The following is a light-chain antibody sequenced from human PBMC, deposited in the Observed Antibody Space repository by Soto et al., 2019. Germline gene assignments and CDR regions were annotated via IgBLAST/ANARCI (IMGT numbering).Light chain of an antibody. Sequence: VLTQSPGTLSLSPGERATLSCRASQTINSRYLAWYQQKPGQAPRLLFYAAFRATGTPDRFSGSGSGTNFTLTIDRLEPEDVAVYYCQQYGSSPRTFGRGTRLEIK. CDR3: QQYGSSPRT. CDR1: QTINSRY. V-gene: IGKV3-20*01. J-gene: IGKJ5*01. CDR2: AA.